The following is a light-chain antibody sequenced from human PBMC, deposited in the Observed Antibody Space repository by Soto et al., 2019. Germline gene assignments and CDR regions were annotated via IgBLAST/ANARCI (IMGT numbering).Light chain of an antibody. V-gene: IGKV3-11*01. Sequence: EIVLTQSPATLSAFPGDRVTLSXRASQAVNTRLAWYQHKPGQAPRLLIYLTSNRAAGVPSRFSAWGSETDFTLTISDVQPEDFAVYYCHQRQSWPRTFGQGTKVDIK. CDR1: QAVNTR. CDR2: LTS. J-gene: IGKJ1*01. CDR3: HQRQSWPRT.